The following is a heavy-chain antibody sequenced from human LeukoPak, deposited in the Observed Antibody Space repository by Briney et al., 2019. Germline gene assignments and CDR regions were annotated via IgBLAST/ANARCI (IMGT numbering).Heavy chain of an antibody. CDR2: IYSGGST. D-gene: IGHD6-19*01. J-gene: IGHJ6*03. CDR1: GFTVSFNY. Sequence: PGGSLRLSCAASGFTVSFNYMSWVRQAPGKGLEWISVIYSGGSTYYADSVKGRFTISRDDSKNTLYLQMNSLKAEDTATYYCAREQWRPYSYYYMDVWGKGTTVTVSS. V-gene: IGHV3-53*01. CDR3: AREQWRPYSYYYMDV.